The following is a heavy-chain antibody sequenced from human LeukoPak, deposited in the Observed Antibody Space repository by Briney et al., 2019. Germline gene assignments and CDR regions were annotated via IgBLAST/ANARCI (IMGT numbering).Heavy chain of an antibody. D-gene: IGHD1-26*01. CDR1: GGTFSSYA. Sequence: GASVKVSCKASGGTFSSYAISWVRQAPGQGLEWMGGIIPIFGTANYAQKFQGRVTITTDESTSTAYMELSSLRSEDTAVYYCARGGWWSGSHGAFDIWGRGTMVTVSS. V-gene: IGHV1-69*05. J-gene: IGHJ3*02. CDR3: ARGGWWSGSHGAFDI. CDR2: IIPIFGTA.